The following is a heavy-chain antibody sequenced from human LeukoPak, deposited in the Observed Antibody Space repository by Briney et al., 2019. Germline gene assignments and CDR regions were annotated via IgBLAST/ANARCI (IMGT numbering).Heavy chain of an antibody. Sequence: GGSLRLSCAASGFTFSSYAMHWVRQAPGKGLEWVAVISYDGSNKYYADSAKGRFTISRDNSKNTLYLQMNSLRAEDTAVYYCARVGESSSWYLDYWGQGTLVTVSS. CDR3: ARVGESSSWYLDY. D-gene: IGHD6-13*01. CDR1: GFTFSSYA. CDR2: ISYDGSNK. J-gene: IGHJ4*02. V-gene: IGHV3-30-3*01.